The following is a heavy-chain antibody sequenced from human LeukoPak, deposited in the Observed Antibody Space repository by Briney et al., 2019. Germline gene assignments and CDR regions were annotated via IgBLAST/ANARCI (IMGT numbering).Heavy chain of an antibody. J-gene: IGHJ4*02. CDR1: GFTFSSYG. V-gene: IGHV3-33*01. Sequence: GGSLRLSCAASGFTFSSYGMRWVRQAPGKGLEWVAVIWYDGSNKYYADSVKGGFTISRDNSKNTLYLQMNSLRAEDTAVYYCARTPGYSYGYFDYWGQGTLVTVSS. CDR3: ARTPGYSYGYFDY. D-gene: IGHD5-18*01. CDR2: IWYDGSNK.